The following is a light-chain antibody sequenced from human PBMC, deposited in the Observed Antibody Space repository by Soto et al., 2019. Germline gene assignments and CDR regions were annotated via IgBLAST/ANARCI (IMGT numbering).Light chain of an antibody. V-gene: IGLV1-40*01. CDR2: GSS. CDR1: TSNIGADYD. Sequence: QSVLTLPLSVSGAPGQRVTISCTGSTSNIGADYDVHWYQQLPGTAPKLLIYGSSDRPSGVPDRFSGSKSGTSASLAITGLQAEDEADYYCQSYDSSLINYVFGTGTKITVL. J-gene: IGLJ1*01. CDR3: QSYDSSLINYV.